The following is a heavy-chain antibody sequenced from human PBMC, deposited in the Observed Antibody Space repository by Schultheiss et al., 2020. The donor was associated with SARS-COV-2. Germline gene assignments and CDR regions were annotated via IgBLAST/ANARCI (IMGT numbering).Heavy chain of an antibody. Sequence: GGSLRLSCVGSGFSFSTYAMSWVRQAPGKGLEWVASIKEDESARNYVGSVKGRFVISRDNAESSLYLQMNSLRAEDTAVYYCARGVVVVAATHYYYYGMDVWGQGTMVTVSS. CDR1: GFSFSTYA. V-gene: IGHV3-7*03. CDR3: ARGVVVVAATHYYYYGMDV. D-gene: IGHD2-15*01. CDR2: IKEDESAR. J-gene: IGHJ6*02.